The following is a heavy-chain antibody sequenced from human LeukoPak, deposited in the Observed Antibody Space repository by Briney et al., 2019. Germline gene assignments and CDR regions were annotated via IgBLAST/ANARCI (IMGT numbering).Heavy chain of an antibody. J-gene: IGHJ4*02. Sequence: ASVKVSCKASGYTFPSYFMHWVRQAPGQGLEWMGIINPTGGSTTYAQKFQGRVTMTRDTSTSTVYMELSSLRSDDTAVYYCARTAARRFDYWGQGTLVTVS. CDR1: GYTFPSYF. V-gene: IGHV1-46*01. CDR2: INPTGGST. D-gene: IGHD6-6*01. CDR3: ARTAARRFDY.